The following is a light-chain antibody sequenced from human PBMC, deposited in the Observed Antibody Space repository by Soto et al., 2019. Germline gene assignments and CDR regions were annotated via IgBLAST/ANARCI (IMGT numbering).Light chain of an antibody. J-gene: IGLJ3*02. CDR3: AAWDDSLSGVV. CDR1: SSNIGSNY. V-gene: IGLV1-47*01. CDR2: GNN. Sequence: QSVLTQPPSASGTPGQRVTISCSGSSSNIGSNYVYWYQQLPGTAPKLLIYGNNQRPSGVPDRFSGSKSGTSASLAISGLRSEDEADYCCAAWDDSLSGVVFGGGTKVPVL.